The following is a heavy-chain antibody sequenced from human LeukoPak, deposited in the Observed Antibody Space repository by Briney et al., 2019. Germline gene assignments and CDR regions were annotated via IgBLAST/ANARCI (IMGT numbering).Heavy chain of an antibody. CDR3: ARGMISISQPLYFDY. D-gene: IGHD3-9*01. CDR2: IHNDGST. Sequence: PGGSLRLSCAASGFIVSSNYMTWVRQAPGEGLEWVSVIHNDGSTYYTDSVKGRFTISRDNSKNTLFLQMNSLRAEDTAVYYCARGMISISQPLYFDYWGQGTLVTVSS. CDR1: GFIVSSNY. V-gene: IGHV3-53*01. J-gene: IGHJ4*02.